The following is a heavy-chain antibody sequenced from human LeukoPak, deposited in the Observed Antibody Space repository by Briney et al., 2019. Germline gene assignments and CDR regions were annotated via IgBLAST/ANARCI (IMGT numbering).Heavy chain of an antibody. D-gene: IGHD3-9*01. Sequence: ASVKVSCKVSGYTLTELSMHWVRQAPGKGLEWMGGFDPEDGETIYAQKFQGRVTMTEDTSTDTAYMELSSLRSEDTAVYYCASWGLRYFDYPYFDYWGQGTLVTVSS. CDR2: FDPEDGET. V-gene: IGHV1-24*01. J-gene: IGHJ4*02. CDR1: GYTLTELS. CDR3: ASWGLRYFDYPYFDY.